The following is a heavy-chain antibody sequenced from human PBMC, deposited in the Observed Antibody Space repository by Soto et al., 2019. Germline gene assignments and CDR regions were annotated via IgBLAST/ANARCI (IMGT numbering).Heavy chain of an antibody. CDR3: TRGGSGSYYFDY. V-gene: IGHV3-49*04. D-gene: IGHD1-26*01. CDR1: GFTFSSYA. J-gene: IGHJ4*02. CDR2: IRSKAYGGTT. Sequence: GGSLRLSCAASGFTFSSYAMHWVRQAPGKGLEWVGFIRSKAYGGTTEYAASVKGRFTISRDDSKSIAYLQMNSLKTEDTAVYYCTRGGSGSYYFDYWGQGTLVTVSS.